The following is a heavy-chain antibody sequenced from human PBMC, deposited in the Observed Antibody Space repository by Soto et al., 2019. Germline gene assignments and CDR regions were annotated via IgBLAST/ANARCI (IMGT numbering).Heavy chain of an antibody. Sequence: SETLSLTCTFSGVSISSGDYYWSWIRQPPGKGLEWIGYIYYSGSTYYNPSLKSRVTISVDTSKNQFSLKLSSVTAADTAVYYCARERGIISSGSSDYWGQGTLVTVSS. D-gene: IGHD3-22*01. CDR3: ARERGIISSGSSDY. J-gene: IGHJ4*02. CDR1: GVSISSGDYY. V-gene: IGHV4-30-4*01. CDR2: IYYSGST.